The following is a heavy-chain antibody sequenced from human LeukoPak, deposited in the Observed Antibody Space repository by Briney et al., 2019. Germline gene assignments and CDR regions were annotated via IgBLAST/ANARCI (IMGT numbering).Heavy chain of an antibody. D-gene: IGHD3-16*01. Sequence: PGGSLRLSCAASGFTVSSNYMSWVRQAPGKGLEWVSVIYSGGSTYYADSVKGRFTISRDNSKNTLYLQMNSLKAEDSAIYYCAKAQSYGYSDYWGQGTLVAVSS. V-gene: IGHV3-53*01. CDR3: AKAQSYGYSDY. CDR2: IYSGGST. CDR1: GFTVSSNY. J-gene: IGHJ4*02.